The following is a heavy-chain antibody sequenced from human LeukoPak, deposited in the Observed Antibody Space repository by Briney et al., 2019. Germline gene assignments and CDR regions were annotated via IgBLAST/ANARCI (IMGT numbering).Heavy chain of an antibody. V-gene: IGHV4-59*08. CDR2: IYYSGRT. CDR3: ARLEDYYGSGSYRGGIDY. D-gene: IGHD3-10*01. CDR1: GVSISSYY. Sequence: PSETLSLTCTVSGVSISSYYWSWIRQPPGKGLEWIGYIYYSGRTNYNPSLKSRVTISVDTSKNQFSLKLSSVTAADTAVYYGARLEDYYGSGSYRGGIDYWGQGTLVTVSS. J-gene: IGHJ4*02.